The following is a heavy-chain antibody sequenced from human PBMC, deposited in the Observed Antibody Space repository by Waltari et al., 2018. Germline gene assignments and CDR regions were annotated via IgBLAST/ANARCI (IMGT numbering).Heavy chain of an antibody. CDR2: IKQDGSEK. J-gene: IGHJ4*02. Sequence: EVQLVESGGGLVQPGGSLRLSCAASGFTFSSYWMSWVRQAPGKGVEWVANIKQDGSEKYYVDSVKGRFTISRDNPKNTLYLQMNSLRAEDTAVYYCAISFDDSFDYWGQGTLVTVSS. V-gene: IGHV3-7*01. D-gene: IGHD3-16*01. CDR1: GFTFSSYW. CDR3: AISFDDSFDY.